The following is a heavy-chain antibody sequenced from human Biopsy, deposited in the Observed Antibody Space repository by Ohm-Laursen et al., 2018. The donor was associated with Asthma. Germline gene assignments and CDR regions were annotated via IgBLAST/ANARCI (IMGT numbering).Heavy chain of an antibody. CDR2: ISPIFGSS. J-gene: IGHJ6*02. Sequence: SVKASCKDSGGMFGNYAISWVRQAPGLGLEWMGGISPIFGSSNYAQRFQGRVTITADIFTRTVYMELSGLRSDDTAIYYCARPSTNGGILCYYYHMDVWGQGTTVIVSS. CDR3: ARPSTNGGILCYYYHMDV. D-gene: IGHD2-2*01. CDR1: GGMFGNYA. V-gene: IGHV1-69*06.